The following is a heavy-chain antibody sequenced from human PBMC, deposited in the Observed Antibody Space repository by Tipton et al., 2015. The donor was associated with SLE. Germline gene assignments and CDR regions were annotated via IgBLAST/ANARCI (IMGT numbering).Heavy chain of an antibody. J-gene: IGHJ4*02. D-gene: IGHD3-22*01. Sequence: SLRLSCAASGFTFSSYSMNWVRQAPGKGLEWLAFIRYDGSNTYHADSVKGRFTISRDNSKNILFLQMDSLRVEDTAVYYCAKDGLYSSAWYFDYWGRGILITVSS. CDR1: GFTFSSYS. CDR3: AKDGLYSSAWYFDY. CDR2: IRYDGSNT. V-gene: IGHV3-30*02.